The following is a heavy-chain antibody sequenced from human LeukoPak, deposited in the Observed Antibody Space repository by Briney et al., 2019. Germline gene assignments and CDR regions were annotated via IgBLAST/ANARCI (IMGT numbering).Heavy chain of an antibody. CDR1: GGSISSYY. CDR3: ARDRNSAPAYYDFWSGPSAFFDY. V-gene: IGHV4-59*01. CDR2: IYYSGST. Sequence: SETLSLTCTVSGGSISSYYWSCIRQPPGKGLEWIGYIYYSGSTNYNPSLTSRVTISVDTSKNQSSLKLSSVTAADTAVYYCARDRNSAPAYYDFWSGPSAFFDYWGQGTLVTVSS. J-gene: IGHJ4*02. D-gene: IGHD3-3*01.